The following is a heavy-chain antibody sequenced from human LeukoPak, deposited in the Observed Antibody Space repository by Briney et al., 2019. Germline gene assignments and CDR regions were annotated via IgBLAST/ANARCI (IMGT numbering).Heavy chain of an antibody. D-gene: IGHD3-3*01. J-gene: IGHJ4*02. CDR2: IHSSGAT. CDR3: ARDQYDAWSRRGNFDS. CDR1: GFTGSNNY. V-gene: IGHV3-53*01. Sequence: GGSLRLSCAASGFTGSNNYVSWVRQAPGMGLEWVSAIHSSGATCYADSVKGRFTISRDTSKNTLYLQISSLRVEDTAVFYCARDQYDAWSRRGNFDSWGQGTLVIVSS.